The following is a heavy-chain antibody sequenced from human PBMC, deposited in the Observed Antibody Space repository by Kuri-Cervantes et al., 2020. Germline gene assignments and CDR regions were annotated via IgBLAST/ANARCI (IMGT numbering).Heavy chain of an antibody. CDR1: GFTFSSYA. J-gene: IGHJ4*02. D-gene: IGHD2-15*01. V-gene: IGHV3-23*01. CDR3: AKDSGYCSGGSCPGHY. Sequence: GESLKISCAASGFTFSSYAMSWVRQAPGKGLEWVSAISGSGGSTYYAGSVKGRFTISRDNSKNTLYLRMNSLRAEDTAVYYCAKDSGYCSGGSCPGHYWGQGTLVTVSS. CDR2: ISGSGGST.